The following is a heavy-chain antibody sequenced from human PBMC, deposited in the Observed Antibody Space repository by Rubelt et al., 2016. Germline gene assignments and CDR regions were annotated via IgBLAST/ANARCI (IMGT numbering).Heavy chain of an antibody. V-gene: IGHV5-51*01. CDR1: GYSFTSYW. D-gene: IGHD1-26*01. J-gene: IGHJ4*02. CDR2: IYPGDSDT. Sequence: EVQLVQSGAEVKKPGESLKISCKGSGYSFTSYWIGWVRQMPGKGLEWMGIIYPGDSDTRYSPSSRSQCTISADKAISTGYLQWSSLKASDTAMYYCARIVGAFYYFDYWGQGTLVTVSS. CDR3: ARIVGAFYYFDY.